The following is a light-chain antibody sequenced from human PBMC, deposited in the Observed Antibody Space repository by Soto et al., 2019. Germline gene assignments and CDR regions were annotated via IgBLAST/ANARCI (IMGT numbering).Light chain of an antibody. CDR3: QSYDSSLSGSV. J-gene: IGLJ3*02. Sequence: QSVLTQPPSVSGAPGQRVTISCTGSSSNIGAGFHVHWYQHLPGTAPKLLIYGNTNRPSGVPDRFSGSKSGTSASLVITGLQAADEADYYCQSYDSSLSGSVFGGGTKVTVL. V-gene: IGLV1-40*01. CDR1: SSNIGAGFH. CDR2: GNT.